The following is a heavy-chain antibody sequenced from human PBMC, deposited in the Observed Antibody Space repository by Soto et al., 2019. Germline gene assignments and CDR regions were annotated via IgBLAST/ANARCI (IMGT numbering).Heavy chain of an antibody. J-gene: IGHJ4*02. CDR1: GFTFSSYA. D-gene: IGHD1-7*01. CDR2: ISTNGGST. Sequence: GGSLRLSCSASGFTFSSYAMYCVRQAPGKGLEYVSAISTNGGSTYYADSVKGRFTISRDNSKNTLYLQMSSLRAEDTAVYYCVKPWNLKLRFCYFDYWGRGTLVTVSS. V-gene: IGHV3-64D*08. CDR3: VKPWNLKLRFCYFDY.